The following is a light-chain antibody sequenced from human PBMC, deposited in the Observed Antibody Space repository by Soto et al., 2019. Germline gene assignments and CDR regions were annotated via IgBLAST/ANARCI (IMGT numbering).Light chain of an antibody. J-gene: IGLJ2*01. CDR1: SSDVGAYNH. Sequence: QSALTQPRSVSGSPGQSVTISCTGSSSDVGAYNHVSWYQQHPGKAPKLLVYEVTKRPPGVPDRFSVSKSDNTASLTISGLQGDDEADYYCCSYAGRYIDVLFGGGTKLTVL. CDR3: CSYAGRYIDVL. CDR2: EVT. V-gene: IGLV2-11*01.